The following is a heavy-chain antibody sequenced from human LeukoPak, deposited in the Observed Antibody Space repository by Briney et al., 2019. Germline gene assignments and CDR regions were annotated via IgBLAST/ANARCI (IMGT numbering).Heavy chain of an antibody. CDR3: ARRQYCGGDCYSGYYYGMDV. Sequence: GESLKISCKGSGYSFTSYWIGWVRQMPGKGLEWMGIIYPGDSDTRYSPSFQGQVTISADKSISTAYLQWSSLKASDTAMYYCARRQYCGGDCYSGYYYGMDVWGQGTTVTVSS. J-gene: IGHJ6*02. D-gene: IGHD2-21*02. V-gene: IGHV5-51*01. CDR1: GYSFTSYW. CDR2: IYPGDSDT.